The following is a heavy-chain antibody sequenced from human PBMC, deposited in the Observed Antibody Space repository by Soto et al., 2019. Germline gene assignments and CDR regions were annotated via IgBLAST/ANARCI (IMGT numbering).Heavy chain of an antibody. V-gene: IGHV3-15*07. CDR3: TTDLYYYDSNGYYYGRAPDWFDP. D-gene: IGHD3-22*01. Sequence: PGGSLRLSCAASGFIFSNAWMNWVRHAPGKGLEWVGRIKSKTDGGTTDYAAPVKGRFTISRDDSKNTLYLQMNSLKTEDTALYYCTTDLYYYDSNGYYYGRAPDWFDPWGQGT. CDR1: GFIFSNAW. CDR2: IKSKTDGGTT. J-gene: IGHJ5*02.